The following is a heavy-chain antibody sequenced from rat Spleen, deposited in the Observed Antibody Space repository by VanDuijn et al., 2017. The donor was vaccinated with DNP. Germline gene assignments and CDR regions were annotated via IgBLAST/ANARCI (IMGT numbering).Heavy chain of an antibody. CDR2: ISTGGGST. Sequence: EVQLVESGGGLVQPGRSLKLSCAASGFTFSNYGMAWVRQAPKKGLEWVATISTGGGSTYYRDSVKGRVTISRDNAKSTLYLQMDSLRSEDTATYYCARRYAGAMDAWGQGPSVTVSS. CDR3: ARRYAGAMDA. D-gene: IGHD1-4*01. J-gene: IGHJ4*01. CDR1: GFTFSNYG. V-gene: IGHV5S13*01.